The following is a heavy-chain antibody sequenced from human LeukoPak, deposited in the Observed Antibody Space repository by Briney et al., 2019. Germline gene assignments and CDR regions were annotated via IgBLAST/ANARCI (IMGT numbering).Heavy chain of an antibody. CDR1: GFTFSSYA. J-gene: IGHJ4*02. D-gene: IGHD6-19*01. CDR2: IWYEGQTK. CDR3: AREWGRIAVAGGPGY. V-gene: IGHV3-33*08. Sequence: GGSLRLSCSASGFTFSSYAMSWVRQAPGKGLEWLALIWYEGQTKFYADSVKGRFTISRDNSGNTLFLHMTNLRVEDTAVYYCAREWGRIAVAGGPGYWGQGALVTVSS.